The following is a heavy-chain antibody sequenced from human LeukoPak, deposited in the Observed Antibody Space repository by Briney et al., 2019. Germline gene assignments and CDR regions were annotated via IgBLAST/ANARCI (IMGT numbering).Heavy chain of an antibody. CDR2: INHSGST. V-gene: IGHV4-34*01. Sequence: PSETLSLTCAVYGGSFSGYYWSWIRQPPGKGLEWIGEINHSGSTNYNPSLKSRVTISVDTSKNQFSLKLSSVTAADTAVYYCARDPPLFGLGRVLYYIDVWGKGTTVTVSS. CDR3: ARDPPLFGLGRVLYYIDV. CDR1: GGSFSGYY. J-gene: IGHJ6*03. D-gene: IGHD2/OR15-2a*01.